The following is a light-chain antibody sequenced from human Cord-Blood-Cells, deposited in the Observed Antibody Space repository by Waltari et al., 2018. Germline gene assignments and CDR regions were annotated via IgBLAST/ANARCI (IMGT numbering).Light chain of an antibody. V-gene: IGKV3-11*01. CDR3: QQRSNWPPVT. CDR1: QSVRRY. J-gene: IGKJ4*01. CDR2: DAS. Sequence: EIVLTQSPATLTFSPGNRATLSCSASQSVRRYLAWYQQKPGQAPRFLIYDASNRATGIPAMFSGSGSDTDFTLTNSSLEPEDFAVYYCQQRSNWPPVTFGGGTKVEIK.